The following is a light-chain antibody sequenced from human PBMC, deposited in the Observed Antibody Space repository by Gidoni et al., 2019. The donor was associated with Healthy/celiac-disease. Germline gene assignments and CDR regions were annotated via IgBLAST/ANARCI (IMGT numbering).Light chain of an antibody. V-gene: IGLV3-19*01. CDR2: GKN. J-gene: IGLJ2*01. CDR3: NSRDSSGNPV. Sequence: SSELTQDPAVSVALGQTVRITCQGDSLRSYYASWYQQKPGQAPVLVIYGKNNRPSGIPDRFSGSSSGNTASLTITGAQAEDEADYYCNSRDSSGNPVFGGGTKLPVL. CDR1: SLRSYY.